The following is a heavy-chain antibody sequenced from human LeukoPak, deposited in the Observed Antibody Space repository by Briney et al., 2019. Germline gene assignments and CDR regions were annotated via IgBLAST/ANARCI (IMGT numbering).Heavy chain of an antibody. J-gene: IGHJ4*02. Sequence: GESLKISCKGSGYSFTRYWIGWVRQMPGKGLEWMGIIYPGDSDTRYSPSFQGHVTISADKSISTAYLQWSSLKASDTAIYYCARRDCSGGSCPFDYWGQGTLVTVSS. CDR2: IYPGDSDT. CDR1: GYSFTRYW. D-gene: IGHD2-15*01. V-gene: IGHV5-51*01. CDR3: ARRDCSGGSCPFDY.